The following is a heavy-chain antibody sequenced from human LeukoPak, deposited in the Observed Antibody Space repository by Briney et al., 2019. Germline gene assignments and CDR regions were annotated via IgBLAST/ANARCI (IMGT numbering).Heavy chain of an antibody. CDR3: ARALVVPAAPLDY. CDR2: ISYDGSSK. J-gene: IGHJ4*02. CDR1: GFTFSSYA. V-gene: IGHV3-30*04. D-gene: IGHD2-2*01. Sequence: GGSLRLSCAASGFTFSSYAMHWVRQAPGKGLEWVAVISYDGSSKYYADSVKGRFTISRDNSKNTLYLQMNSLRAEDTAVYYCARALVVPAAPLDYWGQGTLVTVSS.